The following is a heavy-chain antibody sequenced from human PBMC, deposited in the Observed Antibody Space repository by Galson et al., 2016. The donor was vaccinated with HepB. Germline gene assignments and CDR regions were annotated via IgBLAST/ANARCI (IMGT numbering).Heavy chain of an antibody. CDR1: GDSISSGDNY. CDR2: IYYTGTP. D-gene: IGHD6-13*01. Sequence: TLSLTCTVSGDSISSGDNYWTWIRQPPGKGLEWIGNIYYTGTPYYNPSLQSRVIISVDTSKNQFSLKVTSVTAADTAVYYCARDVKGAAGSSDYWGQGTLVTVSS. J-gene: IGHJ4*02. CDR3: ARDVKGAAGSSDY. V-gene: IGHV4-30-4*01.